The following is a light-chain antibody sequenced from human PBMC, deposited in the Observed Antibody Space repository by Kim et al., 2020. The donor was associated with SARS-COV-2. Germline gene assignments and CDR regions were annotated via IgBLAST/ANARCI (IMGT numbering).Light chain of an antibody. J-gene: IGKJ1*01. CDR1: QSIANY. CDR3: QQSYTMPRT. V-gene: IGKV1-39*01. Sequence: EIQMTQSPSSLSAFVGDRVTITCRASQSIANYLNWYQQKPGEAPKVLIYAASSLQSGVPSRFSGSGSGTDFTLTISSLQPDDFATYYCQQSYTMPRTFGPGTKVDIK. CDR2: AAS.